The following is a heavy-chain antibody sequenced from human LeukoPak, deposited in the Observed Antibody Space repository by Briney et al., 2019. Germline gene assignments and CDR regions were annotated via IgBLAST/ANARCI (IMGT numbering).Heavy chain of an antibody. D-gene: IGHD1-14*01. CDR1: GGSISSNSYY. J-gene: IGHJ6*03. V-gene: IGHV4-61*02. Sequence: PSETLSLTCTVSGGSISSNSYYWSWIRQPAGKGLEWIGRIYTSGSTDYNPSLKSRVTISLDTSKNQFSLKLNSVTAADTAVYYCARGWDAGEPWLDKSDYYMDVWGKGTTVTVSS. CDR2: IYTSGST. CDR3: ARGWDAGEPWLDKSDYYMDV.